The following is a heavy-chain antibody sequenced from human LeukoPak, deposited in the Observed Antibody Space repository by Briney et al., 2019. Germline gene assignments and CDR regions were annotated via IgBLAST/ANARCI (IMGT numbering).Heavy chain of an antibody. D-gene: IGHD3-22*01. Sequence: GGSLKLSCAASGFTFSSYVMSWVRQAPGKGLEWVSAISGSGGSTYYADSVKGRFTISRDNSKNTLYMQMNSLRAEDTAVYYCAKSHDSSGSDYWGQGTLVTVSS. CDR3: AKSHDSSGSDY. J-gene: IGHJ4*02. CDR1: GFTFSSYV. V-gene: IGHV3-23*01. CDR2: ISGSGGST.